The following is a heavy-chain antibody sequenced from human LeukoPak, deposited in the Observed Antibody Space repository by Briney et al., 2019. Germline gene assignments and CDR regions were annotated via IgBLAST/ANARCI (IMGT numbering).Heavy chain of an antibody. V-gene: IGHV3-7*01. CDR3: SRDSRLYYYDSSGYIDY. Sequence: GGSLRLSCAASGFTFSSYWMSWVRQAPGKGLEWVAHIKQDGSEKYYVDSVKGRFTISRDNAKNSLYLQMNSLRAEDTAVYYCSRDSRLYYYDSSGYIDYWGQGTLVTVSS. D-gene: IGHD3-22*01. CDR2: IKQDGSEK. CDR1: GFTFSSYW. J-gene: IGHJ4*02.